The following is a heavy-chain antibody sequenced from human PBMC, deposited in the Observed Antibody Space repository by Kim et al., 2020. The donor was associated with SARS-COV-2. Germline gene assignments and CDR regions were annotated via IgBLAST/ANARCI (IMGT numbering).Heavy chain of an antibody. D-gene: IGHD6-13*01. CDR2: INKDETKK. J-gene: IGHJ4*02. CDR3: ARHPAAGTIDN. CDR1: GFTFNNYW. Sequence: GGSLRLSCVVSGFTFNNYWMNWVRQAPGKGLEWVATINKDETKKFYVDSVKGRFTISRDNAKTSLFLQMNSLRAEDTAVYYCARHPAAGTIDNWGQGTLVTVSS. V-gene: IGHV3-7*01.